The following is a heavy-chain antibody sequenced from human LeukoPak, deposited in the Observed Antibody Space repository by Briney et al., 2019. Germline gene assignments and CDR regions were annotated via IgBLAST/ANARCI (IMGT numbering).Heavy chain of an antibody. Sequence: GGSLRLSCAASEFTFSSYSTNWVRQAPGKGLEWVSGINWNGGSTGYADSVKGRFTISRDNAKNSLHLQMNSLRADDTAVYYCARGEYGSGSYHIDYWGQGTLVTVSS. J-gene: IGHJ4*02. CDR3: ARGEYGSGSYHIDY. CDR2: INWNGGST. D-gene: IGHD3-10*01. V-gene: IGHV3-20*04. CDR1: EFTFSSYS.